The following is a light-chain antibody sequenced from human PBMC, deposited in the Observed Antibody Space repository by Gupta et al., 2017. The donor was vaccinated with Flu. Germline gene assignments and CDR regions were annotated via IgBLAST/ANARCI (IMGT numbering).Light chain of an antibody. J-gene: IGKJ4*01. V-gene: IGKV3D-15*01. CDR1: QSVSSN. Sequence: DIVMTQSPATLSVSPGERATLSCRASQSVSSNLAWYQQKPGQAPRLLIYGASTRATGIPARFSGSGSGTEFTLTISSLQSEDFAVYYCQQYNNWPLTFGRGTKVEIK. CDR2: GAS. CDR3: QQYNNWPLT.